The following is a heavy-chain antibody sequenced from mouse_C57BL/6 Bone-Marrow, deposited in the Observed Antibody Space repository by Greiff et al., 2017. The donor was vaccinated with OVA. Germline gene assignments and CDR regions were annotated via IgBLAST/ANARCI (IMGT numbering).Heavy chain of an antibody. D-gene: IGHD1-1*01. J-gene: IGHJ4*01. V-gene: IGHV1-42*01. CDR2: INPSTAGT. Sequence: EVMLVESGPELVKPGASVKISCKASGYSFTGYYMNWVKQSPEKSLEWIGEINPSTAGTTYNQKFKAKATLTVDKSSSTAYMQLKSLTSEDSAVYYCARSPLITTVVARAMDYWGQGTSVTVSS. CDR1: GYSFTGYY. CDR3: ARSPLITTVVARAMDY.